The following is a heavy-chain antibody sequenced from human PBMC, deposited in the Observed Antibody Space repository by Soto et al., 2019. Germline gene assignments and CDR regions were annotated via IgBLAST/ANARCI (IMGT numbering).Heavy chain of an antibody. CDR1: GFTFSSYD. CDR2: IGTAGDT. V-gene: IGHV3-13*01. D-gene: IGHD6-13*01. J-gene: IGHJ6*02. CDR3: ARGGSWEGGRYYYYGMDV. Sequence: GSLRLSCAASGFTFSSYDMHWVRQATGKGLEWVSAIGTAGDTYYPGSVKGRFTISRENAKNSLYLQMNSLRAGDTAVYYCARGGSWEGGRYYYYGMDVWRQGTTVTVSS.